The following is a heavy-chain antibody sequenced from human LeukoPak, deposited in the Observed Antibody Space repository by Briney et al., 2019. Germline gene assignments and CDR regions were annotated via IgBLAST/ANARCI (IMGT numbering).Heavy chain of an antibody. J-gene: IGHJ6*02. Sequence: ASVKVSCKASGYTFTSYYMHWVRQAPGQGLEWMGIINPSGGSTSYAQKFQGRVTITADESTSTAYMELSSLRSEDTAVYYCATRPPPIVVVPAAIGYYGMDVWGQGTTVTVSS. CDR3: ATRPPPIVVVPAAIGYYGMDV. CDR2: INPSGGST. V-gene: IGHV1-46*01. CDR1: GYTFTSYY. D-gene: IGHD2-2*02.